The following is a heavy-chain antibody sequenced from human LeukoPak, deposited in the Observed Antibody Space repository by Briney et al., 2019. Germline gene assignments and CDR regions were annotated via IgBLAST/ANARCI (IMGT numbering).Heavy chain of an antibody. CDR2: TRYDGSNK. J-gene: IGHJ4*02. D-gene: IGHD3-22*01. CDR1: GFTFSSYG. Sequence: YPGGSLRLSCAASGFTFSSYGMHWVRQAPGKGLEWVAFTRYDGSNKYYADSVKGRFTISRDNSKNTLYLQMNSLRAEDTAVYYCARRYDSSGYSRGPFDYWGQGTLVTVSS. CDR3: ARRYDSSGYSRGPFDY. V-gene: IGHV3-30*02.